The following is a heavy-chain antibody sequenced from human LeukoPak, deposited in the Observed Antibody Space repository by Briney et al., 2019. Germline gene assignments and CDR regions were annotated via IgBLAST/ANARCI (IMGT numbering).Heavy chain of an antibody. J-gene: IGHJ3*02. CDR3: ARIMNYFDSSGYTPEGAFDI. CDR1: GYTFTGYY. V-gene: IGHV1-2*02. D-gene: IGHD3-22*01. CDR2: INPNGGDT. Sequence: ASVKVSCKASGYTFTGYYLHWERQAPGQGLEWMGWINPNGGDTNYAQKLQGRVTLTRDTSISTAYMELSRLRSDDTAVYYCARIMNYFDSSGYTPEGAFDIWGQGTMVTVSS.